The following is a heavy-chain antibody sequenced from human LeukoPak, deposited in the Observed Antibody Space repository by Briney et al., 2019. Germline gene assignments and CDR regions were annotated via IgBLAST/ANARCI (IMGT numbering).Heavy chain of an antibody. CDR3: ARETITIFGVVIIDY. V-gene: IGHV4-61*02. CDR1: GVSISSGSYY. CDR2: IYTSGST. D-gene: IGHD3-3*01. J-gene: IGHJ4*02. Sequence: SETLSLTCTVSGVSISSGSYYWSWLPQPAGKGLEWIGRIYTSGSTNYNPSLKSRVTMSVDTSKNQFSLKLSSVTAADTAVYYCARETITIFGVVIIDYWGQGTQVTVSS.